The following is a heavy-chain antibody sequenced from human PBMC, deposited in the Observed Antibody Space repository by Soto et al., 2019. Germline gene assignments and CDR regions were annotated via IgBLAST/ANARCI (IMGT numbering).Heavy chain of an antibody. V-gene: IGHV4-39*02. D-gene: IGHD5-12*01. CDR2: MFYGVST. Sequence: SETLSLACTVSGSCINSSGYYWGWILQPPGKGLELIWSMFYGVSTYYNPSLKSRLTVSVDTSKNTLYLQMNSLRAEDTAVYYCARDPFSGDGYSYFDYWGQGTLVTVSS. CDR1: GSCINSSGYY. J-gene: IGHJ4*02. CDR3: ARDPFSGDGYSYFDY.